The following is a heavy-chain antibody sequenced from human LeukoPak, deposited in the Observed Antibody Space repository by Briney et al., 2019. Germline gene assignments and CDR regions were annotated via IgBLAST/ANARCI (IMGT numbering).Heavy chain of an antibody. D-gene: IGHD5-18*01. V-gene: IGHV3-13*01. Sequence: PGGSLRLSRTASGFTLGSNDMHWVRQTTGEGLEWVAAIASGFQTFYAGSVKGRFTVSREDAKNSLYLQMNSLRAGDTAVYYCVREARGYHYTYFDYWGQGTLVTVSS. J-gene: IGHJ4*02. CDR3: VREARGYHYTYFDY. CDR1: GFTLGSND. CDR2: IASGFQT.